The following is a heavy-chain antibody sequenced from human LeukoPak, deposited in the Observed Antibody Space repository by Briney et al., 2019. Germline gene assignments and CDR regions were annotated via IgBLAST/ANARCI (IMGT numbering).Heavy chain of an antibody. D-gene: IGHD6-13*01. Sequence: GGSLRLSCAASGFTFSSYAMSWVRQAPGKGLEWVSAISGSGGSTYYADSVKGRFTISRDNSKNTLYLQMNNLRAEDTAVYYCAKDGSAAGRGLTFVPIWGQGTLVTVSS. CDR1: GFTFSSYA. CDR3: AKDGSAAGRGLTFVPI. V-gene: IGHV3-23*01. CDR2: ISGSGGST. J-gene: IGHJ4*02.